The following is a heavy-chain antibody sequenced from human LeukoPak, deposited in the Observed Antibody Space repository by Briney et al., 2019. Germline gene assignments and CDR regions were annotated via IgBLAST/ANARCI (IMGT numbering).Heavy chain of an antibody. CDR2: IYYSGST. D-gene: IGHD6-13*01. V-gene: IGHV4-59*01. CDR1: GGSISSYY. Sequence: PSETLSLTCTVSGGSISSYYWSWIRQPPGKGLEWIGYIYYSGSTNYNPSLKSRVTISVDTSKNQFSLKLSSVTAADTAVYYCAGGSWYGGAAWAEYFQHWGQGTLVTVSS. J-gene: IGHJ1*01. CDR3: AGGSWYGGAAWAEYFQH.